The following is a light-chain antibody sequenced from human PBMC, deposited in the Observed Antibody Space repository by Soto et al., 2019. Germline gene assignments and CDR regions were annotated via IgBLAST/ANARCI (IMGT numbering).Light chain of an antibody. Sequence: EIVLTQSPGTLSLSPGERATLSCRASQSGSNNYLAWYQQKPGQAPRLLIYGASSRATGIPDRFTGSGSGTDFTLTIARLEPADYGVYYCQQYGSSPPITFGQGTRLDI. CDR3: QQYGSSPPIT. V-gene: IGKV3-20*01. CDR2: GAS. CDR1: QSGSNNY. J-gene: IGKJ5*01.